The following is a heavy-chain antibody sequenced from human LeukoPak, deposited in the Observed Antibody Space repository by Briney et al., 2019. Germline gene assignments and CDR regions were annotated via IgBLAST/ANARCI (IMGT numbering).Heavy chain of an antibody. Sequence: ASVKVSCKASGYTFTSYAMNWVRQAPGQGLEWMGWINTNTGNPTYAQGFTGRFAFSLDTSVSTAYLQISSLKAEDTAVYYCARGELPPEGVDYYYGMDVWGQGTTVTVSS. CDR3: ARGELPPEGVDYYYGMDV. CDR2: INTNTGNP. D-gene: IGHD1-26*01. J-gene: IGHJ6*02. CDR1: GYTFTSYA. V-gene: IGHV7-4-1*02.